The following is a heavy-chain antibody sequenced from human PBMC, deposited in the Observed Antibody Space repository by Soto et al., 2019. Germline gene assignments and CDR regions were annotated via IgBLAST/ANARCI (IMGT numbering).Heavy chain of an antibody. D-gene: IGHD2-8*01. Sequence: SETLSLTCTVSGGSISSGGYYWSWIRQHPGKGLEWIGYIYYSGSTYYNPSLKSRVTISVDTSKNQFSLKLSSVTAADTAVYYCARNMMVYSQPNGMDVWGQGTTVTVSS. J-gene: IGHJ6*02. CDR1: GGSISSGGYY. CDR3: ARNMMVYSQPNGMDV. CDR2: IYYSGST. V-gene: IGHV4-31*03.